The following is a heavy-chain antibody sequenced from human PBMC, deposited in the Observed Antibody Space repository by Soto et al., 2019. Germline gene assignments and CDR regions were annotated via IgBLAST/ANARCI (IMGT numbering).Heavy chain of an antibody. CDR1: GYIFTSYA. Sequence: GASVKVSCKTSGYIFTSYAMHWVRQAPGQRLEWMGWINAGNGDTKYSQKFQGRVTITRDTSASTAFMELSSLRSEDTAIYYCARELQGLYYFDFWGQGTLVTVSS. J-gene: IGHJ4*02. CDR2: INAGNGDT. V-gene: IGHV1-3*01. D-gene: IGHD4-4*01. CDR3: ARELQGLYYFDF.